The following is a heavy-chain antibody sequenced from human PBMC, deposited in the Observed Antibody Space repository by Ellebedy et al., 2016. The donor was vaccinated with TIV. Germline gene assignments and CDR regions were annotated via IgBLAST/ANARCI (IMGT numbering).Heavy chain of an antibody. CDR2: IIPIFGTA. D-gene: IGHD3-10*01. Sequence: SVKVSXKASGGTFSSYAISWVRQAPGQGLEWMGGIIPIFGTANYAQKFQGRVTITADESTSTAYMELSSLRSDDTAVYYCARERDYGSGSCPDYWGQGTLVTVSS. J-gene: IGHJ4*02. CDR1: GGTFSSYA. V-gene: IGHV1-69*13. CDR3: ARERDYGSGSCPDY.